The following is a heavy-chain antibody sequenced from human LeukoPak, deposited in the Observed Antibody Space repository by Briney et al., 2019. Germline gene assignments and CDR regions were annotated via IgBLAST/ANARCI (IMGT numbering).Heavy chain of an antibody. J-gene: IGHJ4*02. V-gene: IGHV1-18*04. CDR3: ARHSGSGWQALGY. Sequence: ASVRVSCKASGYTFSNYGISWVRQAPGLGLEWMGWTSYNGNTNYAQKFQDRVTMTTDTSTTTAYVELRSLESDDTAVYYCARHSGSGWQALGYWGQGTLVTVSS. D-gene: IGHD6-19*01. CDR2: TSYNGNT. CDR1: GYTFSNYG.